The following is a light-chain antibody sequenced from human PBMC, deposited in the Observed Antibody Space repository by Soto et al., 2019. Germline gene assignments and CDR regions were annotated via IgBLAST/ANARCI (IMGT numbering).Light chain of an antibody. CDR2: AVT. J-gene: IGLJ2*01. CDR3: TSYAGTNGLI. CDR1: SSDVGGYNY. Sequence: QSALTQPPSASGSPGQSVTISCTGTSSDVGGYNYVSWYQQHPGKAPKLMIYAVTERPSGVPDRFSGSRSGNQASLTVSGLQAEDEADYYCTSYAGTNGLIFGGGTKVTVL. V-gene: IGLV2-8*01.